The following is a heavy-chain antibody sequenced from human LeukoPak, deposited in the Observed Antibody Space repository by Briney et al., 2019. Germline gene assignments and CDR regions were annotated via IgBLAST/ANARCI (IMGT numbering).Heavy chain of an antibody. D-gene: IGHD1-26*01. Sequence: SETLSLTCTVSGASITSYYWSWIRQPPGKGLEWIGYIYYSGSTTYKPSLKSRVTISVDTSRNQFSLKLSSVTAADTAVYYCARLSIVGATNFDYWGQGTQVTVSS. V-gene: IGHV4-59*08. CDR3: ARLSIVGATNFDY. CDR2: IYYSGST. CDR1: GASITSYY. J-gene: IGHJ4*02.